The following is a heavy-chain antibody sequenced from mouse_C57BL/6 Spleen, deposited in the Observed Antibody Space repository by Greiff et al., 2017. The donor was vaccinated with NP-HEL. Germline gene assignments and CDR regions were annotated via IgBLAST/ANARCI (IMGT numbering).Heavy chain of an antibody. CDR2: INSNNGGT. D-gene: IGHD2-3*01. CDR3: ASGYYHFDY. Sequence: EVQLQQSGPELVKPGASVKMSCKASGYTFTDYYMHWVKQSHGKSLEWIGYINSNNGGTSYHQKFNGKATLTVNKSSSTAYMELRSLTSEDSAVYYCASGYYHFDYWGQGTTLTVSS. J-gene: IGHJ2*01. CDR1: GYTFTDYY. V-gene: IGHV1-22*01.